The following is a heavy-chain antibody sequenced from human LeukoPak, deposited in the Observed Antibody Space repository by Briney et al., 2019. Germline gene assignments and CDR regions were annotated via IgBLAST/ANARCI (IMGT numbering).Heavy chain of an antibody. CDR1: GYTFTKYG. Sequence: ASVKVSCKASGYTFTKYGITWVRQAPGQGLEWMGRISTYNGNTNYAQKLQGRVTMTTDTSTGTAYMELRSLISDDAAVYYCARGDDYGDYWGLYWGQGTLVTVSS. D-gene: IGHD4-17*01. V-gene: IGHV1-18*01. CDR3: ARGDDYGDYWGLY. J-gene: IGHJ4*02. CDR2: ISTYNGNT.